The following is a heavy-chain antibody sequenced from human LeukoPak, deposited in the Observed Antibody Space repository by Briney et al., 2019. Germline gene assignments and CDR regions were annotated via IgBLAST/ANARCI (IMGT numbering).Heavy chain of an antibody. CDR2: IDRSSNTT. V-gene: IGHV3-48*04. CDR3: ARGPDPGYFDY. Sequence: GGSLRLSCADSGFTFSTHSMNWVRQAPGKGLEWISYIDRSSNTTHYADSVKGRFAISRDNAKNSLYLQMNSLRAEDTAVYYCARGPDPGYFDYWGQGTLVTVSS. CDR1: GFTFSTHS. J-gene: IGHJ4*02.